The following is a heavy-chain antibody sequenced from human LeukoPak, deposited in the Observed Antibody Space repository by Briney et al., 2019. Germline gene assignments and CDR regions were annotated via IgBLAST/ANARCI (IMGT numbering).Heavy chain of an antibody. D-gene: IGHD3-3*01. J-gene: IGHJ5*02. Sequence: PGGSLRLCCAASGFTFDDYGMSWVRQAPGKGLEWVSGICCDGGSTGYADSVKGRFTISRDNAKNSLYLKMDSLRDGDPALYSCARDYGCHYDFCSGYYRGFIFTWGQGTLVTVSS. CDR3: ARDYGCHYDFCSGYYRGFIFT. CDR1: GFTFDDYG. CDR2: ICCDGGST. V-gene: IGHV3-20*04.